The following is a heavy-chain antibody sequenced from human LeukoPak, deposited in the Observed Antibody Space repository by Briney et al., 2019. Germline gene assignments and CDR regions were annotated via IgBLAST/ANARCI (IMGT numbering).Heavy chain of an antibody. V-gene: IGHV1-69*13. CDR2: IIPIFGTA. D-gene: IGHD3-9*01. Sequence: SVKVSCKASGGTFSSYAISWVRQAPGQGLEWMGGIIPIFGTANYAQKFQGRVTITADESTSTAYMELSSLRSEDTAVYYCARGNDILTGYLFWGQGTLVTVSS. CDR3: ARGNDILTGYLF. CDR1: GGTFSSYA. J-gene: IGHJ4*02.